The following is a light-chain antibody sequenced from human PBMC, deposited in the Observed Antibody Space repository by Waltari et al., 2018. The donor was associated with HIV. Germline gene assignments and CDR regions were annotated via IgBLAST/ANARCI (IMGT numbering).Light chain of an antibody. Sequence: QSALNQPASVSGLPGPAITLPCTGSSRAGGGSNYVSWYKQHPGKAPKLMIYKLNHRPSGVSNRFSGSKSGNTASLTISGLHAEDEADYYCSSYTSSSTLVFGGGTKLTVL. CDR3: SSYTSSSTLV. V-gene: IGLV2-14*01. CDR1: SRAGGGSNY. CDR2: KLN. J-gene: IGLJ3*02.